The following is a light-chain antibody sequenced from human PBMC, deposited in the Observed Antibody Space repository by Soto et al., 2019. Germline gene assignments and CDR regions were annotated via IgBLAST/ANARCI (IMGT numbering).Light chain of an antibody. CDR2: AAS. CDR1: QDVSRY. V-gene: IGKV1-9*01. J-gene: IGKJ3*01. Sequence: DIQLTQSPSFLSASVGDRVPITCRAIQDVSRYLAWYQQKPGKAPNLLIYAASTLRSGVPSRFSGRGSATAFTLTISSLPPEDCATYYCQQLNSYVFAFGPGTKVYIK. CDR3: QQLNSYVFA.